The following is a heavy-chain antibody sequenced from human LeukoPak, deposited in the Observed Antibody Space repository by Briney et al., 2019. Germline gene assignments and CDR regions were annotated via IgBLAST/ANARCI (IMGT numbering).Heavy chain of an antibody. Sequence: SGTLSLTCAVSGGSISSSNWWRWVRPPPGKGLEWIGEIYHSGSTNYNPSLKSRVTISVDKSKNQFSLKLSSVTAADTAVYYCARVVVGAKSPDYYGMDVWGQGTTVTVSS. V-gene: IGHV4-4*02. J-gene: IGHJ6*02. CDR2: IYHSGST. CDR1: GGSISSSNW. CDR3: ARVVVGAKSPDYYGMDV. D-gene: IGHD1-26*01.